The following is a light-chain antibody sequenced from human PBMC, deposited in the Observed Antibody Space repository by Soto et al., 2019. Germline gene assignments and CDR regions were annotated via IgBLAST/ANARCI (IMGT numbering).Light chain of an antibody. J-gene: IGLJ2*01. Sequence: QSALTQPPSASGSPGQSVTLPYTGTRSDVGGYNSVSWYQQHPGKAPKLMIYEVSKRPSGVPDRFSASKSGNTASLTLSGLQAEDEANYYCCSYSDTINFVVFGGGTKLTVL. CDR2: EVS. CDR1: RSDVGGYNS. V-gene: IGLV2-8*01. CDR3: CSYSDTINFVV.